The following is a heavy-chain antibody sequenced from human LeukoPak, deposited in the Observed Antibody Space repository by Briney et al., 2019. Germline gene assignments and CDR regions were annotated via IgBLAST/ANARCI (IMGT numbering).Heavy chain of an antibody. V-gene: IGHV4-39*07. J-gene: IGHJ4*02. D-gene: IGHD3-22*01. CDR1: GSSISSSSYY. CDR3: ARDSYYYDSSGYYYEDY. Sequence: PSETLSLTCTVSGSSISSSSYYWGWIRQPPGKGLEWIGSIYYSGSTYYNPSLKSRVTISVDTSKNQFSLKLSSVTAADTAVYYCARDSYYYDSSGYYYEDYWGQGTLVTVSS. CDR2: IYYSGST.